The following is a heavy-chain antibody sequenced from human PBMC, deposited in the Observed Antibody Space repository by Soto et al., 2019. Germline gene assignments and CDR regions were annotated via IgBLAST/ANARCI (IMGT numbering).Heavy chain of an antibody. V-gene: IGHV6-1*01. J-gene: IGHJ6*02. CDR3: AGVVWFRGMDV. CDR2: TYYRSKWIH. Sequence: SQTLSLTCDISGDSVSSSSAAWNWIRQSPSRGLEWLGRTYYRSKWIHEYTLSMESRITINPVTSKNQFSLHIYSVTPEDTAVYYCAGVVWFRGMDVWGQGTPVTVSS. D-gene: IGHD3-16*01. CDR1: GDSVSSSSAA.